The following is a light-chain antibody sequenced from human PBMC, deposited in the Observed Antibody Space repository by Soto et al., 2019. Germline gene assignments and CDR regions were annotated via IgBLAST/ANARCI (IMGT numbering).Light chain of an antibody. Sequence: ETVMTQSPATLSVSPGERATLSCRATQSVRSNLAWYQQKPGQAPRLLIYGASTRATGIPDRFSGSGSGTEFTLTIGSLQSEDFAAYYCQQYNNWLWTFGQGTKVDIK. J-gene: IGKJ1*01. CDR1: QSVRSN. CDR3: QQYNNWLWT. V-gene: IGKV3-15*01. CDR2: GAS.